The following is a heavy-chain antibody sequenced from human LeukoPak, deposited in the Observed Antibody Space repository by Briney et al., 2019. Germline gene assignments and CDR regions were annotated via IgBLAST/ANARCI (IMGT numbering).Heavy chain of an antibody. CDR1: GFSFSTYG. D-gene: IGHD1-26*01. J-gene: IGHJ4*02. CDR3: AKDLGDGGSYWGFDY. Sequence: GGSLRLSCAASGFSFSTYGMHWVRQAPGEGLEWVAFIRHDASKKYYADSVKGRFTISRDNSKNTLYLQMNSLSIEDTALYYCAKDLGDGGSYWGFDYWGQGTLVTVSS. V-gene: IGHV3-30*02. CDR2: IRHDASKK.